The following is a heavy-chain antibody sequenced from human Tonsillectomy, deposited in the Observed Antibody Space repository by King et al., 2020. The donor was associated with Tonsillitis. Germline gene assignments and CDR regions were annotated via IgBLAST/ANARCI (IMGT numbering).Heavy chain of an antibody. CDR2: ISTGGSTI. V-gene: IGHV3-48*03. J-gene: IGHJ4*02. CDR3: ARGGRDCDGDCPFDS. CDR1: GFTFSSYE. Sequence: VQLVESGGGLVQPGGSLRLSCAASGFTFSSYEMNWVRQAPGKGLEWVSYISTGGSTIYYADSVKGRFTISRDNAKNSLYLQMNSLGAEDTAVYYCARGGRDCDGDCPFDSWGQGTLVTVSS. D-gene: IGHD2-21*02.